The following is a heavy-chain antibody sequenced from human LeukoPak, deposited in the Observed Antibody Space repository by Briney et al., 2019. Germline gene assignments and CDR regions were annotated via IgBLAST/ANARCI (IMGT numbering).Heavy chain of an antibody. J-gene: IGHJ4*02. D-gene: IGHD1-26*01. CDR2: IIPIFGTA. CDR3: ARGGMVGATGVWYFDY. V-gene: IGHV1-69*13. Sequence: SVKVSCKASGGTFSSYAMSWVRQAPGQGLEWMGGIIPIFGTANCAQKFQGRVTITADESTSIAYMELSSLRSEDTAVYYCARGGMVGATGVWYFDYWGQGTLVTVSS. CDR1: GGTFSSYA.